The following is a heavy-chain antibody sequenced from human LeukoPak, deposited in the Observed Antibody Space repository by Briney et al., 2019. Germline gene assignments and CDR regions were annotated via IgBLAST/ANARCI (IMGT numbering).Heavy chain of an antibody. CDR1: GYSFTDNY. V-gene: IGHV1-2*02. Sequence: ASVKVSCKASGYSFTDNYIHWVRQAPGQGLEWMGWISPKSGDTNYAQKFQGRVTMTRDTSISTAYMELSSLRSDDTAVYYCARGGGPGLGYWGQGTLVTASS. CDR3: ARGGGPGLGY. CDR2: ISPKSGDT. D-gene: IGHD5/OR15-5a*01. J-gene: IGHJ4*02.